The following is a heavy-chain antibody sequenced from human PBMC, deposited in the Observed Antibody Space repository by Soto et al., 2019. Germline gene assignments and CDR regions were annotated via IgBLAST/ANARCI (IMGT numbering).Heavy chain of an antibody. CDR3: ARAKRYSGYDPSTYYFDY. D-gene: IGHD5-12*01. Sequence: SETLSLTCTVSGGSISSYYWSWIRQPPGKGLEWIGYIYYSGSTNYNPSLKSRVTISVDTSKNQFSLKLSSVTAADTAVYYCARAKRYSGYDPSTYYFDYWGQGTLLTVSS. CDR2: IYYSGST. CDR1: GGSISSYY. V-gene: IGHV4-59*01. J-gene: IGHJ4*02.